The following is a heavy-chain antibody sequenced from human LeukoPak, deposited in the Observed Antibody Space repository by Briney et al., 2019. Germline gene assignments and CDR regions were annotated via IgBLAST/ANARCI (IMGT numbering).Heavy chain of an antibody. V-gene: IGHV3-30*02. CDR1: GFTFRNYG. CDR2: IRYDGSIK. J-gene: IGHJ4*02. Sequence: PGGSLRLSCAASGFTFRNYGMHWVRLAPGKGLEWVAFIRYDGSIKYSVDSVKGRFTVSRDNSKNTLYLQMNSLRAEDTAVYYCAKDVNVGGDYFDYWGQGTLVTVSS. D-gene: IGHD3-10*01. CDR3: AKDVNVGGDYFDY.